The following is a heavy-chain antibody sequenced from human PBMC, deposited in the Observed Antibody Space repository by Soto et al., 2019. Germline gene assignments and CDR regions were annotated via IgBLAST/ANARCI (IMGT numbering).Heavy chain of an antibody. CDR3: AKDGGQLEPPDYFDY. CDR1: GFTFSTYY. D-gene: IGHD1-1*01. CDR2: ISGSGGST. Sequence: EVQLLESGGGLVQPGGSLRLSCAASGFTFSTYYMRWVRQAPGKGLVWVSRISGSGGSTYYADSVKGRFTISRDNSKNTLYLQMNSLRAEDTAVYYCAKDGGQLEPPDYFDYWGQGTLVTVSS. J-gene: IGHJ4*02. V-gene: IGHV3-23*01.